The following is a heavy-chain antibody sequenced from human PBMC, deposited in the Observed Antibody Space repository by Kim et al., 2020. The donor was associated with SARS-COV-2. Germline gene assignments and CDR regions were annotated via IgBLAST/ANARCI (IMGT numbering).Heavy chain of an antibody. CDR2: FYTGGTI. CDR3: ARANILSGYYNDY. V-gene: IGHV3-53*01. Sequence: GGSLRLSRAASGFAVSSSYMTWVRQAPGKGLEWVSVFYTGGTIYYADSVKGRFTISRDKAKNTLDLQMNSLRVDDTAVYYCARANILSGYYNDYWGQGTLVTVSS. CDR1: GFAVSSSY. D-gene: IGHD3-9*01. J-gene: IGHJ4*02.